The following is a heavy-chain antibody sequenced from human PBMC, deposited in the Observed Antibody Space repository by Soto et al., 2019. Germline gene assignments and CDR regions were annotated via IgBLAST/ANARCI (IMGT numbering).Heavy chain of an antibody. D-gene: IGHD6-6*01. V-gene: IGHV1-46*01. CDR2: INPSGGST. CDR3: ARARSIAARPLAIDP. CDR1: GYTFTSYY. J-gene: IGHJ5*02. Sequence: ASVKVSCKASGYTFTSYYMHWVLQAPGQGLEWMGIINPSGGSTSYAQKFQGRVTMTRDTSTSTVYMELSSLRSEDTAVYYCARARSIAARPLAIDPWGQGTLVTVSS.